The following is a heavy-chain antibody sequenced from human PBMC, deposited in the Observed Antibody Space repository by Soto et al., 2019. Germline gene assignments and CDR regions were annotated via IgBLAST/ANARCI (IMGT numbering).Heavy chain of an antibody. CDR1: GGSISSGGYY. CDR2: IYYSGST. D-gene: IGHD4-17*01. V-gene: IGHV4-31*03. Sequence: QVQLQESGPGLVKPSQTLSLTCTVSGGSISSGGYYWSWIRQHPGKGLEWIGYIYYSGSTYFNPSLKSRVTISVDTSKNQFSLKLSSVTAADTAVYYCARDWHPGYGDYGLVYWGQGTLVTVSS. J-gene: IGHJ4*02. CDR3: ARDWHPGYGDYGLVY.